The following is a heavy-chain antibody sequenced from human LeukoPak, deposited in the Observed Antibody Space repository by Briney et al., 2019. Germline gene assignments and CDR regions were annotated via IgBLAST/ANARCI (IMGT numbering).Heavy chain of an antibody. CDR3: ARAGTTSGAFDY. CDR2: IYYSGST. Sequence: SETLSLTCTVSGGSISSSSYYWGWIRQPPGKGLEWIGSIYYSGSTYHNPSLKSRVTISVDTSKNQFSLKLSSVTAADTAVYYCARAGTTSGAFDYWGQGTLVTVSS. V-gene: IGHV4-39*07. J-gene: IGHJ4*02. D-gene: IGHD1-7*01. CDR1: GGSISSSSYY.